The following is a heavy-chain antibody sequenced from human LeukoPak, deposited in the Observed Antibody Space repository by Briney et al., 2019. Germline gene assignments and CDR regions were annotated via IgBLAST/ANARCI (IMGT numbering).Heavy chain of an antibody. J-gene: IGHJ4*02. V-gene: IGHV3-48*04. D-gene: IGHD6-19*01. CDR2: ISSSGSTT. CDR3: ARGTFSMYSSGWYVGD. Sequence: GGSLRLSCAASGFTFSHYSMNWVRQAPGKGLDWVSFISSSGSTTDYADSVKGRFTISRDNGKNSLYLQMNSLRAEDTAIYYCARGTFSMYSSGWYVGDWGQGTLVTVSS. CDR1: GFTFSHYS.